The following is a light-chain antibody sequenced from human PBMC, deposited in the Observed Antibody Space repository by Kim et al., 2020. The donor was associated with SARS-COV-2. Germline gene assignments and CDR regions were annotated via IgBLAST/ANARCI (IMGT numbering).Light chain of an antibody. CDR2: DIT. CDR3: EQYNYWYT. J-gene: IGKJ2*01. CDR1: QNVSHH. V-gene: IGKV3-15*01. Sequence: EIVTTQSPATLSLSPGERATLSCRASQNVSHHLAWYQHKPSQAPRLLIYDITIRAAGVPARFSGSGSETEFTLTISSLQSEDFAIYYCEQYNYWYTFGQGTKLEI.